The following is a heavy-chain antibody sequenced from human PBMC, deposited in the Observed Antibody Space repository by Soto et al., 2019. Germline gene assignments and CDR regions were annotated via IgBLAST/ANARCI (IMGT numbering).Heavy chain of an antibody. J-gene: IGHJ6*02. V-gene: IGHV1-8*01. CDR3: ARAGSENIVVVVAEDCYYGMDV. D-gene: IGHD2-15*01. CDR1: GYTFTSYD. CDR2: MNPNSGNT. Sequence: ASVKVSCKASGYTFTSYDINWVRQATGQGLEWMGWMNPNSGNTGYAQKFQGRVTMTRNTSISTAYMELSSLRSEDTAVYYCARAGSENIVVVVAEDCYYGMDVWGQGTTVTVSS.